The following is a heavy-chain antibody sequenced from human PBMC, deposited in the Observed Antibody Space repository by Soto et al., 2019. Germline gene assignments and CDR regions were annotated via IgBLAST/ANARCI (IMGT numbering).Heavy chain of an antibody. CDR2: ISGSGTIT. V-gene: IGHV3-23*01. Sequence: EVQLLESGGGLVQPGGSLRLSCAASGFPFSSRAMSWVRQAPGKGLEWVSGISGSGTITYYADSVKGRFTISRDTSKNTLYLQMNSLRADDTAVYYCAEWARCCSGAECRAWGQGTLVTVSS. D-gene: IGHD2-15*01. CDR3: AEWARCCSGAECRA. J-gene: IGHJ5*02. CDR1: GFPFSSRA.